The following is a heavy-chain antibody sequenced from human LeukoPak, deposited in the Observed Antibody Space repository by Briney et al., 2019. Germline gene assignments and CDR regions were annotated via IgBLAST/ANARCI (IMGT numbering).Heavy chain of an antibody. CDR2: IKSKTDGGTT. CDR1: GFTFSNAW. CDR3: TAGLLWFGELLTGDAFDI. Sequence: GGSLRLSCAASGFTFSNAWMSWVRQAPGKGLEWVGRIKSKTDGGTTDYAAPVKGRFTISRDDSKNTLYLQMNSLKTEDTAVDNCTAGLLWFGELLTGDAFDIWGQGTMVTVSS. D-gene: IGHD3-10*01. V-gene: IGHV3-15*01. J-gene: IGHJ3*02.